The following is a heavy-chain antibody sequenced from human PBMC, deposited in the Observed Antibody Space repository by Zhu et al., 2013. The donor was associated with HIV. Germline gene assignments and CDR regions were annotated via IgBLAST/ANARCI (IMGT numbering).Heavy chain of an antibody. D-gene: IGHD6-13*01. Sequence: QVQLVQSGAEVKKPGASVKVSCKASGYTFTSYYMHWVRQAPGQGLEWMGIINPSGGSTSYAQKFQGRVTMTRDTSTSTVYMELSSLRSEDTAVYYRATIAAAGYGMDVWGQGTTVTVSS. CDR3: ATIAAAGYGMDV. V-gene: IGHV1-46*01. J-gene: IGHJ6*02. CDR2: INPSGGST. CDR1: GYTFTSYY.